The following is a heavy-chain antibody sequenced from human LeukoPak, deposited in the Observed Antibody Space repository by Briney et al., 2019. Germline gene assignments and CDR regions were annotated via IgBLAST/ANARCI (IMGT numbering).Heavy chain of an antibody. Sequence: GGSLRLSCAASGFTFSSYGMSWVRQAPGKGLEWVSAISGSGGSTYYADSVKGRFTISRDNSKNTLYLQMNSLRAEDTAVYYCAKEGLVAAAGYYYYYYMDVWGKGTTVTISS. CDR1: GFTFSSYG. J-gene: IGHJ6*03. D-gene: IGHD6-13*01. CDR2: ISGSGGST. V-gene: IGHV3-23*01. CDR3: AKEGLVAAAGYYYYYYMDV.